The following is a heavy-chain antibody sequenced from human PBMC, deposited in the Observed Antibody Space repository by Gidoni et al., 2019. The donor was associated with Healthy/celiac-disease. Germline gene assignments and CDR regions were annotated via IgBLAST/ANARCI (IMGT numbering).Heavy chain of an antibody. J-gene: IGHJ4*02. V-gene: IGHV3-13*01. CDR2: IGYAGDT. CDR3: ARGGGDY. Sequence: EVQLVESGGGLVQPGGSLRLSCAASGFTFNTYDMHWVRQATGKCLEWVSAIGYAGDTYYPGSVKGRFTISREYAKNSLYLQMNSLRAGDTAVYYCARGGGDYWGQGTLVTVSS. D-gene: IGHD3-16*01. CDR1: GFTFNTYD.